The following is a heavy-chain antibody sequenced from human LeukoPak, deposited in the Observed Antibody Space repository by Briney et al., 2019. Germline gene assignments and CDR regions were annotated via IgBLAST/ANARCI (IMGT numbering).Heavy chain of an antibody. V-gene: IGHV6-1*01. D-gene: IGHD2-2*01. J-gene: IGHJ5*02. CDR2: TYYRSTWYN. Sequence: SQTLSLTCAISGDSVSSNSVTWNWIRQSPSRGLEWLGRTYYRSTWYNDYVVSVRGRITVNPDTSKNQFSLHLDSVTPEDTAVYYCARRLTQYDCFDPWGQGILVTVSS. CDR3: ARRLTQYDCFDP. CDR1: GDSVSSNSVT.